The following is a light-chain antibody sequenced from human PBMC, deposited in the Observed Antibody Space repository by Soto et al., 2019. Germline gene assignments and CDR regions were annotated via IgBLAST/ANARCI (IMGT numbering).Light chain of an antibody. Sequence: QSVLTQPASVSGSPGQSITISCTGTSSDVGGYNYVSWYQQHPGKAPKLMIYDVSNRPSGVSNRFSGSKSGNTASLTISGLQAEDEADYYCSSYTSRSTHVVFGGGTKLTLL. J-gene: IGLJ2*01. CDR2: DVS. V-gene: IGLV2-14*01. CDR3: SSYTSRSTHVV. CDR1: SSDVGGYNY.